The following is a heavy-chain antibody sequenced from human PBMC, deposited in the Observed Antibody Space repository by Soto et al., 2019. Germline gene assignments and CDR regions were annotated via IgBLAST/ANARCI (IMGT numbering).Heavy chain of an antibody. CDR3: AREGARGNSYGPRVECSSSTCYSNY. J-gene: IGHJ4*02. CDR2: IKQDGSEK. Sequence: EVQLVESGGGLVQPGGSLRLSCAASGFTFSSYWMSWVRQAPGKGLEWVANIKQDGSEKYYVDSVKGRFTISRDNAKNSLYLKMNSLRAEDTAVYYCAREGARGNSYGPRVECSSSTCYSNYWGQGTRVSVSS. D-gene: IGHD5-18*01. CDR1: GFTFSSYW. V-gene: IGHV3-7*01.